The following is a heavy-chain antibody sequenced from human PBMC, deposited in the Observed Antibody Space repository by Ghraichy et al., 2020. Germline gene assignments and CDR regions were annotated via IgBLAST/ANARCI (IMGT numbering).Heavy chain of an antibody. V-gene: IGHV4-39*01. D-gene: IGHD6-6*01. Sequence: SETLSLTCTVSGGSISSSSYYWGWIRQPPGKGLEWIGSIYYSGSTYYNPSLKSRVTISVDTSKNQFSLKLSSVTAADTAVYYCASLAEYSSSSQDYWGQGTLVTVSS. CDR1: GGSISSSSYY. J-gene: IGHJ4*02. CDR2: IYYSGST. CDR3: ASLAEYSSSSQDY.